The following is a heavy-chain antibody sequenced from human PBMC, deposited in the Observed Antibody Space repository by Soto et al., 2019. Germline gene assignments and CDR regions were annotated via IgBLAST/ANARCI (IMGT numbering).Heavy chain of an antibody. Sequence: QVQLVQSGAEVKKPGASVKVSCRASGYTFTDYGISWVRQAPGQGLGWMAWISAYNGITNYAQNLQGRLTMTTDTSTSTAYMELRSLRSDDSAVYYCARRVGATYYGMDVWGQGTTVTVSS. V-gene: IGHV1-18*04. CDR1: GYTFTDYG. D-gene: IGHD1-26*01. J-gene: IGHJ6*02. CDR3: ARRVGATYYGMDV. CDR2: ISAYNGIT.